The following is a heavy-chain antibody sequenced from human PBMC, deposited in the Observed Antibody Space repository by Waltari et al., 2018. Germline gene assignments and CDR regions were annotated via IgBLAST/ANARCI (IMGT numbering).Heavy chain of an antibody. CDR1: GFTFSSYS. V-gene: IGHV3-21*01. CDR3: ARVLRGGGSSNFDY. D-gene: IGHD1-26*01. CDR2: ISSSSSYI. J-gene: IGHJ4*02. Sequence: EVQLVESGGGLVKPGGSLRLSCAASGFTFSSYSMNWVRQAPGKGLEWVSSISSSSSYIYYADSVKGRFTISRDNAKNSLYLQMNSLRAEDTAVYYCARVLRGGGSSNFDYWGQGTLVTVSS.